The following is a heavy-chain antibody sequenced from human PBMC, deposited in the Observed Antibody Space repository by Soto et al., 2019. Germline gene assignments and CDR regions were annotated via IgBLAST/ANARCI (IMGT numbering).Heavy chain of an antibody. CDR1: GYTFTSYG. CDR3: ARANHYCDSSGYTYWFDP. J-gene: IGHJ5*02. V-gene: IGHV1-18*01. Sequence: QVQLVQSGAEVKKPGASVKVSCKASGYTFTSYGISWVRQAPGQGLEWMGWISAYNGNTNYAQKLQGRVTMTTDTSTSTAYMELRSPRSDDTAVYYCARANHYCDSSGYTYWFDPWGQGTLVTVSS. CDR2: ISAYNGNT. D-gene: IGHD3-22*01.